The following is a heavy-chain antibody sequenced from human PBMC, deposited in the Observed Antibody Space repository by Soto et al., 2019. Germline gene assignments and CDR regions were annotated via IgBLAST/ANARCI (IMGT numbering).Heavy chain of an antibody. CDR3: ARENGPYGDYFYDYSGMDV. J-gene: IGHJ6*02. Sequence: SETLSLTCTASGGSISSYYWSWIRQPPGRGLEWIGYIYYSGSTNYNHSLKSRVSISADTSKNRFSLKLRCVTAADTAVYYSARENGPYGDYFYDYSGMDVWGQGTTVTVSS. V-gene: IGHV4-59*01. CDR1: GGSISSYY. D-gene: IGHD4-17*01. CDR2: IYYSGST.